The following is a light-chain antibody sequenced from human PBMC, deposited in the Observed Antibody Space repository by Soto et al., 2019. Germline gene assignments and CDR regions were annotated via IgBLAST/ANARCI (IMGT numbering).Light chain of an antibody. CDR2: AAS. V-gene: IGKV1-39*01. Sequence: DIQMTQSPSSLSASVGDRVTITCRASETISNYLYWYQQKPGKAPELLIYAASRLQSGVPSRFSGSVSGTDFTLTISSLQPEDFATYYCQQIYSTPRTFGQGTKVEIK. J-gene: IGKJ1*01. CDR1: ETISNY. CDR3: QQIYSTPRT.